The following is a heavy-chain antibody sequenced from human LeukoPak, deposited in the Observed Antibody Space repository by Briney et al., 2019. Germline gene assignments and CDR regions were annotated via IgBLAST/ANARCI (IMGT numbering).Heavy chain of an antibody. CDR2: ISGSGGST. CDR3: AKGNYDILTGYYTLRGYFAY. CDR1: GFTFSSYA. J-gene: IGHJ4*02. Sequence: GGSLRLSCAASGFTFSSYAMSWVRQAPGKGLEWVSAISGSGGSTYYADSVKGRFTISRDNSKNTLYLQMNSLRAEDTAVYYCAKGNYDILTGYYTLRGYFAYWAQGTLAPVPS. V-gene: IGHV3-23*01. D-gene: IGHD3-9*01.